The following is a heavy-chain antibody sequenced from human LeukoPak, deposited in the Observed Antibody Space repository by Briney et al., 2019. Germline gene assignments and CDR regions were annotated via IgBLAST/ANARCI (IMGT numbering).Heavy chain of an antibody. CDR1: GYTFTGYY. V-gene: IGHV1-2*02. Sequence: GASVKVSCKASGYTFTGYYMHWVRQAPGQGLEWMGWINPNSGGTNYAQKFQGRVTMTRDTSISTAYMELSRLRSDDTAVYYCARDREYQRLELVVDPWGQGTLVTVSS. CDR3: ARDREYQRLELVVDP. D-gene: IGHD2-2*01. CDR2: INPNSGGT. J-gene: IGHJ5*02.